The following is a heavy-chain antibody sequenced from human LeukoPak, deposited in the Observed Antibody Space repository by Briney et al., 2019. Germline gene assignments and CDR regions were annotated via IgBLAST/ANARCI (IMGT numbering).Heavy chain of an antibody. V-gene: IGHV3-23*01. J-gene: IGHJ4*02. CDR2: ISGSGGST. CDR3: AKPHDPFDY. CDR1: GFIVSDKY. Sequence: GGSLRLSCAASGFIVSDKYMTWVRQAPGKGLEWVSAISGSGGSTYYADSVKGRFTISRDNSKNTLYLQMNSLRAEDTAVYYCAKPHDPFDYWGQGTLVTVSS.